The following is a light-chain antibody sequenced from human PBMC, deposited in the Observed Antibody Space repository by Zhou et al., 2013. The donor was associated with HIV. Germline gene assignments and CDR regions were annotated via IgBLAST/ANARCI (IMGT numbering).Light chain of an antibody. J-gene: IGKJ1*01. CDR2: GAS. Sequence: EIVMTQSPATLSVSLGERITLSCRASQSVGTNLAWYQQKPGQAPRLLIRGASARATGIPDRFSGSGSGTEFTLTISSLQSEDSAVYYCQQYNDRPPWTFGQGTKVEIK. CDR1: QSVGTN. V-gene: IGKV3-15*01. CDR3: QQYNDRPPWT.